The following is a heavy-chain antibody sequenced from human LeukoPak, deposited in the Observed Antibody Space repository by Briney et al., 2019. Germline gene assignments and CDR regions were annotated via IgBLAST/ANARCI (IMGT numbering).Heavy chain of an antibody. J-gene: IGHJ6*03. CDR1: GGSISSGSYY. D-gene: IGHD6-6*01. CDR2: IYYSGST. CDR3: ARRAESSSSNLYYYYYYYMDV. Sequence: PSETLSLTCTVSGGSISSGSYYWSWIRQPPGKGLEWIGYIYYSGSTNYNPSLKSRVTISVDTSKNQFSLKLSSVTAADTAVYYCARRAESSSSNLYYYYYYYMDVWGKGTTVTVSS. V-gene: IGHV4-61*01.